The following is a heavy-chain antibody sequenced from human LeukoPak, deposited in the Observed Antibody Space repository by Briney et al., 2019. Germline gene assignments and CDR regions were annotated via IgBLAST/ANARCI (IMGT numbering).Heavy chain of an antibody. CDR1: GGTFSSYA. J-gene: IGHJ4*02. CDR3: TRERMATIGGFEY. Sequence: ASVKVSCKASGGTFSSYAISWVRQAPGQGLEWMGGIIPIFGTANYAQKFQGRVTITTDEPTSTAYMELSSLRSEDTPVYYCTRERMATIGGFEYWGQGTLVTVSS. D-gene: IGHD5-24*01. CDR2: IIPIFGTA. V-gene: IGHV1-69*05.